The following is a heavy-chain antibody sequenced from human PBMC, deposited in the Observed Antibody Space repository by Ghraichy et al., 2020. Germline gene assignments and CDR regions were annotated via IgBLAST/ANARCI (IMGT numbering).Heavy chain of an antibody. CDR1: GFTFSGYS. CDR3: ARDPAGQVGSTGVNY. D-gene: IGHD1-26*01. V-gene: IGHV3-48*02. J-gene: IGHJ4*02. Sequence: GGSLRLSCSASGFTFSGYSMKWVRQAPGKGLEWISYISSDSGTKYYADSVKGRFTISSDNATNSLYLQMNSLRDEDTAVYYCARDPAGQVGSTGVNYCGQGTLVTVSS. CDR2: ISSDSGTK.